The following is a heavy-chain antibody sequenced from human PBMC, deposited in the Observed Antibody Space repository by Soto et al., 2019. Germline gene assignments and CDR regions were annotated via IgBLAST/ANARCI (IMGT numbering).Heavy chain of an antibody. Sequence: PSETLSLTGAVCGGSFSGYYCSWIRQPPWKGLEWIGEINHSGITNYNPSLKSRVTISVDTSKNQFSLKLSSVTAADTAVYYCARQGIVGSFRYCGQGTLVTFCS. CDR3: ARQGIVGSFRY. V-gene: IGHV4-34*01. CDR2: INHSGIT. CDR1: GGSFSGYY. J-gene: IGHJ4*02. D-gene: IGHD3-22*01.